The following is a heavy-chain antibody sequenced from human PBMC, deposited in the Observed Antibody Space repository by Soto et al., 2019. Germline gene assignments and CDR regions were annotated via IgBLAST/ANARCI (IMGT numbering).Heavy chain of an antibody. Sequence: QVQLVESGGGLVKPGGSLRLSCAASGFTFSDYYMSWIRQAPGKGLEWVSYISSSGSTIYYADSVKGRFAISRDNAKNSLYLQMNSLRAEDTAVYYCARDSYDYVWGSYRPTNDYWGQGTLVTVSS. J-gene: IGHJ4*02. D-gene: IGHD3-16*02. CDR2: ISSSGSTI. V-gene: IGHV3-11*01. CDR1: GFTFSDYY. CDR3: ARDSYDYVWGSYRPTNDY.